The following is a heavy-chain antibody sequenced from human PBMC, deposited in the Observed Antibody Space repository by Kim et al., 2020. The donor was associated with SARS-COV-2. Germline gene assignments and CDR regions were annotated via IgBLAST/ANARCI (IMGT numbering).Heavy chain of an antibody. CDR2: IIPIFGTA. CDR3: ARDRRSGYYDSSGYYYYYYGMDV. D-gene: IGHD3-22*01. CDR1: GGTFSSYA. J-gene: IGHJ6*02. V-gene: IGHV1-69*13. Sequence: SVKVSCKASGGTFSSYAISWVRQAPGQGLEWMGGIIPIFGTANYAQKFQGRVTITADESTSTAYMELSSLRSEDTAVYYCARDRRSGYYDSSGYYYYYYGMDVWGQGTTVTVSS.